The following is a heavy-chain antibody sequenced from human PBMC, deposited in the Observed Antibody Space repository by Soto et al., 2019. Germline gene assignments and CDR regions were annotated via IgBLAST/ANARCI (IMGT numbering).Heavy chain of an antibody. J-gene: IGHJ4*02. V-gene: IGHV3-23*01. CDR1: GFTFSSYA. CDR2: ISGSGGST. D-gene: IGHD2-15*01. CDR3: AADCSGGSCYPW. Sequence: EVQLLESGGGLVQPGGSLRLSCAASGFTFSSYAMSWVRQAPGKGLEWVSAISGSGGSTYYADSVKGRLTISRDNSKNTLYLQMNSLRADDTAVYYCAADCSGGSCYPWWGQGTLVTVSS.